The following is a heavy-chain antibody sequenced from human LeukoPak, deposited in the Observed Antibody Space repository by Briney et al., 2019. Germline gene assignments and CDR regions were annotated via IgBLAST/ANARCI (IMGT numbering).Heavy chain of an antibody. CDR3: TRDHYIKALYYYMDV. D-gene: IGHD3-10*01. CDR2: ISSSSSTI. Sequence: PGGSLRLSCAASGFTFSSYSMNWVRQAPWKGLEWVSYISSSSSTIYYADSVKGRFTISRDNAKNSLYLQMNSLRAEDTAVYYCTRDHYIKALYYYMDVWGIGTTVTVSS. V-gene: IGHV3-48*04. J-gene: IGHJ6*03. CDR1: GFTFSSYS.